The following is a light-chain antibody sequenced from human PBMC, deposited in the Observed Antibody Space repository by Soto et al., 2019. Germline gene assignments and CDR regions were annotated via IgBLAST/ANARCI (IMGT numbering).Light chain of an antibody. J-gene: IGLJ2*01. CDR3: SSYTSSSTHVV. CDR1: SSDVGGYNY. CDR2: DVS. V-gene: IGLV2-14*03. Sequence: QSALTQPASVSGSPGQSITISCTGTSSDVGGYNYVSWYQHHPGKAPKLMIYDVSNRPSGVSNRFSGSKSGNTASLTISGLQAEDEADYYCSSYTSSSTHVVFGGGTKSPS.